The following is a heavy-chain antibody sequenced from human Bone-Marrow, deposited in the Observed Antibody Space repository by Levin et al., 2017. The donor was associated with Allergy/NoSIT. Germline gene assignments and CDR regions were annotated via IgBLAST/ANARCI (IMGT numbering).Heavy chain of an antibody. CDR1: GFTFRNYA. CDR3: AKERGGLGDESSGYDY. Sequence: PGGSLRLSCTASGFTFRNYAMHWVRQAPGKGLEWVASISYDGSNKSYADSVKGRFTISRDRSKKVQYLQMNSLRPEDTAVDYCAKERGGLGDESSGYDYWGQGTLVTVSS. J-gene: IGHJ4*02. D-gene: IGHD3-22*01. V-gene: IGHV3-30*04. CDR2: ISYDGSNK.